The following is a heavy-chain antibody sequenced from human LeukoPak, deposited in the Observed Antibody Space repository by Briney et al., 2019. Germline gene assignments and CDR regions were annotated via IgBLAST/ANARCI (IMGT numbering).Heavy chain of an antibody. J-gene: IGHJ4*02. D-gene: IGHD6-13*01. CDR1: GYTFTSYV. Sequence: GASVKVSCKASGYTFTSYVISWVRQAPGQGLEWMGWISGYNGNTDYAQKLQGRVTMTTDTSTSTAYMELRSLRSDDAAVYYCAGSAEYSSSWAAGAFDYWGQGTLVTVSS. CDR2: ISGYNGNT. V-gene: IGHV1-18*01. CDR3: AGSAEYSSSWAAGAFDY.